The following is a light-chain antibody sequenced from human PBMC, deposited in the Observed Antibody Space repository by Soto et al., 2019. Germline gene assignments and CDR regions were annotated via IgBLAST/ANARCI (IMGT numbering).Light chain of an antibody. Sequence: QSVLTQAPSVSAAPGQKVTISCSGSSSNIGNNYVSWSQQLPGTAPKLLIYENNKRPSGIPDRFSGSKSGTSATLGITGLQTGDEADYYCGTWDSSLSAYVFGTGTKVTVL. J-gene: IGLJ1*01. V-gene: IGLV1-51*02. CDR1: SSNIGNNY. CDR2: ENN. CDR3: GTWDSSLSAYV.